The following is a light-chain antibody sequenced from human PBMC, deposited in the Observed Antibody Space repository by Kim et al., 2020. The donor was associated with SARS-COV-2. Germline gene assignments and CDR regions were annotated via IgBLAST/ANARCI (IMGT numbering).Light chain of an antibody. V-gene: IGLV6-57*03. Sequence: GKTVTSSCTRSGGSIACNYVQWYQQRPGGAPTTLFSEDYQRPSGVPDRFSGSIGSSSNSASLTISGLTTEDEADYFCQSYANYNLVFGGGTQLTVL. CDR2: EDY. CDR3: QSYANYNLV. J-gene: IGLJ3*02. CDR1: GGSIACNY.